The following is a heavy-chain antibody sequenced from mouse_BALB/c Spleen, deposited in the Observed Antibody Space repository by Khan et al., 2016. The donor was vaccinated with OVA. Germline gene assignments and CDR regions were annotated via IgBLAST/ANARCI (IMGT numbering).Heavy chain of an antibody. Sequence: QVQLQQSGPELVRPGVSVKISCKGSGYTFTDYAMYWVKQSHAESLEWIGLISTYSGNTNYNQKFKGKATMTVDESSTTAYMELASLTSEDSAVYYCARPAYDGSYDYWGQGTTLTVSS. D-gene: IGHD2-3*01. V-gene: IGHV1S137*01. CDR1: GYTFTDYA. J-gene: IGHJ2*01. CDR2: ISTYSGNT. CDR3: ARPAYDGSYDY.